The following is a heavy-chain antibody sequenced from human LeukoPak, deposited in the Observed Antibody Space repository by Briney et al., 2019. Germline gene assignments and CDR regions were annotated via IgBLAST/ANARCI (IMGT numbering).Heavy chain of an antibody. CDR1: RYTFTSYA. CDR2: INAGNGNT. V-gene: IGHV1-3*01. J-gene: IGHJ4*02. CDR3: ARDPGYCSSTSCYDY. Sequence: ASVKVSCKASRYTFTSYALHWVRQAPGQRLEWMGWINAGNGNTKYSQKFQGRVTITRDTSASTAYMELSSLRSEDTAVYYCARDPGYCSSTSCYDYWGQGTLVTVSS. D-gene: IGHD2-2*01.